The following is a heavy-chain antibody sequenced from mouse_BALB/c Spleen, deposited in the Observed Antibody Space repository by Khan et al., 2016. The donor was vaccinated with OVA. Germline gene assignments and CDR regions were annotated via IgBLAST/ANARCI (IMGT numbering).Heavy chain of an antibody. CDR3: ARQPYYHYYVMDY. CDR1: GFSLTDYG. V-gene: IGHV2-6-1*01. Sequence: QVQLKQSGPALVAPSQSLSITCTISGFSLTDYGVHWVRQPPGKGLEWLVVIWSDGSTTYNSALKSRLSIRKDNSKSQVFLKMNSLQTDDTAVYNCARQPYYHYYVMDYWGQGTSVTVSS. D-gene: IGHD2-10*01. J-gene: IGHJ4*01. CDR2: IWSDGST.